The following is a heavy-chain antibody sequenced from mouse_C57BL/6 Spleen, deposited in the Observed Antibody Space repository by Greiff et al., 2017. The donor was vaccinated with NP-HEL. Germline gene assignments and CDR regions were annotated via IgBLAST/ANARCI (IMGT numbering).Heavy chain of an antibody. J-gene: IGHJ3*01. D-gene: IGHD2-3*01. V-gene: IGHV1-15*01. CDR2: IDPETGGT. CDR1: GYTFTDYE. Sequence: QVQLQQPGAELVRPGASVTLSCKASGYTFTDYEMHWVKQTPVHGLEWIGAIDPETGGTAYNQKFKGKAILTADKSSSTAYMELRSLTSEDSAVYYCTRFNGLLAWFAYGGQGTLVTVSA. CDR3: TRFNGLLAWFAY.